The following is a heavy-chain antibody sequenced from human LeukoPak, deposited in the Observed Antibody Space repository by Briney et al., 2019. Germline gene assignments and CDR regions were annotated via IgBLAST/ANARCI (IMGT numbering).Heavy chain of an antibody. CDR3: ARDAVCSSTSCYGYYYYYMDV. CDR2: IYTSGST. V-gene: IGHV4-4*07. Sequence: SETQSLTCTVSGGSISSYYWSWIRQPAGKGLEWIGRIYTSGSTNYNPSLKSRVTISVDKSKNQFSLKLSSVTAADTAVYYCARDAVCSSTSCYGYYYYYMDVWGKGTTVTVSS. D-gene: IGHD2-2*01. CDR1: GGSISSYY. J-gene: IGHJ6*03.